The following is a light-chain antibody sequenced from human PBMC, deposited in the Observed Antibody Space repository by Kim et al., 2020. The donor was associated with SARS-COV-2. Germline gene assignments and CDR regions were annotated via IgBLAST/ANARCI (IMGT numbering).Light chain of an antibody. CDR2: DAS. V-gene: IGKV3D-11*02. CDR1: QSVSSY. Sequence: LSPGESATPSCRASQSVSSYLAWYQQKPGQAPRLLIYDASNRATGIPARFSGSGPGTDFTLTISSLEPEDFAVYYCQQRSNWPITFGQGTRLEIK. J-gene: IGKJ5*01. CDR3: QQRSNWPIT.